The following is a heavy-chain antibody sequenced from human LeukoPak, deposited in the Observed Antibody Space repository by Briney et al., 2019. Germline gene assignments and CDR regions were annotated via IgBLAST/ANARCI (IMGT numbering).Heavy chain of an antibody. V-gene: IGHV1-46*01. Sequence: GASVKVSCKASGYTFTSYYMHWVRQAPGQGLEWMGIINPSGGSTNYAQEFQGRVTITSDTSTSTVYMELSSLGSEDTAVYYCARELHGGYFDYWGQGTLVTVST. J-gene: IGHJ4*02. CDR3: ARELHGGYFDY. CDR2: INPSGGST. D-gene: IGHD4-23*01. CDR1: GYTFTSYY.